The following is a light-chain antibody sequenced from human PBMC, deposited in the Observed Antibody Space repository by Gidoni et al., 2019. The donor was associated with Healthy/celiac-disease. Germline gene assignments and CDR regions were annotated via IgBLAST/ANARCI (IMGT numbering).Light chain of an antibody. V-gene: IGKV3-20*01. CDR1: QSVSSSY. CDR2: GAS. J-gene: IGKJ3*01. CDR3: QQYGSSPFT. Sequence: DIVLTQSPGTLSLSPGERATLSCRASQSVSSSYLAWYQQKPGQAPRLLIYGASSRATGIPDRFSGSGSGTDFTLTISRLEPEDFAVHYCQQYGSSPFTFGPGTKVDIK.